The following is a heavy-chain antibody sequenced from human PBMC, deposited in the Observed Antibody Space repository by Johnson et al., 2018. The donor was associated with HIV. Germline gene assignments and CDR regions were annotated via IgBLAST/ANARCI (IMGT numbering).Heavy chain of an antibody. Sequence: VQLVESGGGLVKPGGSLRLSCAVSGFTFSNFAMHWVRQAPGKGLEYVSAISSNGIGTYYADSVKGRFTISRDNSKNTLYVQMNSLRAEDTAVYYCARRGTSSSSGLHAFDIWGQGTMVTVSS. D-gene: IGHD6-6*01. CDR2: ISSNGIGT. J-gene: IGHJ3*02. CDR1: GFTFSNFA. CDR3: ARRGTSSSSGLHAFDI. V-gene: IGHV3-64*07.